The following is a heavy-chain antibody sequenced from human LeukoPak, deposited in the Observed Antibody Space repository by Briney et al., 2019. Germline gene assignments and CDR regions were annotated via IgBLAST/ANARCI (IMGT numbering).Heavy chain of an antibody. CDR3: ALIGDIVVVPAAIRHDY. CDR2: IYHSGST. CDR1: GGSISSYY. D-gene: IGHD2-2*02. V-gene: IGHV4-38-2*02. Sequence: SETLSLTCTVSGGSISSYYWGWIRQPPGKGLEWIGSIYHSGSTYYNPSLKSRVTISVDTSKNQFSLKLSSVTAADTAVYYCALIGDIVVVPAAIRHDYWGQGTLVTVSS. J-gene: IGHJ4*02.